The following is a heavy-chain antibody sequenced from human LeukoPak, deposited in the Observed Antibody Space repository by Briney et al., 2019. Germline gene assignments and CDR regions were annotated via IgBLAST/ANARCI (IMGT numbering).Heavy chain of an antibody. V-gene: IGHV4-38-2*01. Sequence: SETLSLTCAVSGCSISSGYYWGWIRQSPGRGLEWIGTIHHSGSTYYNPSLKSRVTISVDTSKNQFALKLSSVTAADTAVYYCARVWAQDPKRAFDIWGQGTMVTVSS. CDR3: ARVWAQDPKRAFDI. CDR2: IHHSGST. CDR1: GCSISSGYY. J-gene: IGHJ3*02. D-gene: IGHD3-16*01.